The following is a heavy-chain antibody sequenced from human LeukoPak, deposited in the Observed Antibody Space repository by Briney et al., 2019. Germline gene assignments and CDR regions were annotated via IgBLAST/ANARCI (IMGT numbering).Heavy chain of an antibody. D-gene: IGHD5-12*01. CDR1: GFTFSHYA. Sequence: GGSLRLSCAASGFTFSHYAMHWVRQAPGEGLQWVAFISYSGNNYYYADSVKGRFIISRDDSKNTLYVEMNSLRLDDTAIYYCARGPPTSRSGAHFDYWGQGSLVTVSS. CDR2: ISYSGNNY. V-gene: IGHV3-30*03. J-gene: IGHJ4*02. CDR3: ARGPPTSRSGAHFDY.